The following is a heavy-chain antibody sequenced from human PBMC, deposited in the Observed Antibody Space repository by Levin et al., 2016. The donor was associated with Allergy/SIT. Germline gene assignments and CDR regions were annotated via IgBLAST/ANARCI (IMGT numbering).Heavy chain of an antibody. Sequence: SETLSLTCTVSGGSISSGDYYWSWIRQPPGKGLEWIGYIYYSGSTYYNPSLKSRVTISVDTSKNQFSLKLSSVTAADTAVYYCARGTVATPLDYWGQGTLVTVSS. V-gene: IGHV4-30-4*01. CDR3: ARGTVATPLDY. J-gene: IGHJ4*02. D-gene: IGHD5-12*01. CDR2: IYYSGST. CDR1: GGSISSGDYY.